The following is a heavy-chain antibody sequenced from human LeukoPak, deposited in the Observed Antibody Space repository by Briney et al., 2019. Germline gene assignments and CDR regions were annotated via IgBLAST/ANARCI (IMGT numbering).Heavy chain of an antibody. Sequence: SDTLSLTCAVYGGSFSVYYWSWIRQPPGKAREWMGEINHSGSTNYNPSLKRPVTILEDTSKNQFSLKLRSVTAADTAVYYCASGYSYGYRDNWFDPWGQGTLVTVSS. CDR1: GGSFSVYY. CDR2: INHSGST. J-gene: IGHJ5*02. D-gene: IGHD5-18*01. V-gene: IGHV4-34*01. CDR3: ASGYSYGYRDNWFDP.